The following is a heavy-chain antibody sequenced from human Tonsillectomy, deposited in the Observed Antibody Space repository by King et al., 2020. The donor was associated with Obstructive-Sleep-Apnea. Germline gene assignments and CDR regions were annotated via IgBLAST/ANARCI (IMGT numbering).Heavy chain of an antibody. J-gene: IGHJ4*02. CDR1: GFTFSTYA. D-gene: IGHD1-26*01. V-gene: IGHV3-23*04. CDR3: VFGSGSPGYFAT. CDR2: IVGAATHT. Sequence: VQLVESGGGLVQPGGSLRLSCAASGFTFSTYAMTWVRQAPGKGLEWVSTIVGAATHTYYADSVRGRFIISRDNSKNTLFLRMNSLRADDTALYYCVFGSGSPGYFATGGQGPRVT.